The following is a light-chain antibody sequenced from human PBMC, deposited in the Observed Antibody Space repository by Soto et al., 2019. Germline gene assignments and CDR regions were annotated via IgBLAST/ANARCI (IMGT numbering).Light chain of an antibody. J-gene: IGKJ5*01. Sequence: DIQMTQSPSSLSASVVYRVTITCQASQDITNYLNWYQQKPGRAPRLLLYDASSLETGVPSRFSGSGSGTDFTLTISSLQPEDVATYYCQHYDHLPITFGQGTRLEIK. CDR3: QHYDHLPIT. CDR2: DAS. CDR1: QDITNY. V-gene: IGKV1-33*01.